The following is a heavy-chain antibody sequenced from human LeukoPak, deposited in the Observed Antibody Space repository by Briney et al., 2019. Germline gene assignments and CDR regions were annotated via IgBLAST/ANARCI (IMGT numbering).Heavy chain of an antibody. CDR1: GFTFSSYS. V-gene: IGHV3-73*01. Sequence: GGSLRLSCAASGFTFSSYSMNWVRQASGKGLEWVGRIRSKANSYATAYAASVKGRFTISRDDSKNTACLQMNSLKTEDTAVYYCTRPVVRDVDYWGQGTLVTVSS. CDR2: IRSKANSYAT. J-gene: IGHJ4*02. CDR3: TRPVVRDVDY. D-gene: IGHD5-24*01.